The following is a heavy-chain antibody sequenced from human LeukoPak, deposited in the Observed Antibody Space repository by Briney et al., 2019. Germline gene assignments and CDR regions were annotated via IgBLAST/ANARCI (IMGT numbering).Heavy chain of an antibody. J-gene: IGHJ3*02. V-gene: IGHV1-46*01. CDR1: GYTFTSYY. CDR3: ARDYYDGSGYYYRDAFDI. Sequence: GASVKVSCKASGYTFTSYYMHWVRQAPGQGLEWMGIINPSGGSTSYAQKFQGRVTMTRDMSTSTVYMELSSLRSGDTAVYYCARDYYDGSGYYYRDAFDIWGQGTMDTVSS. D-gene: IGHD3-22*01. CDR2: INPSGGST.